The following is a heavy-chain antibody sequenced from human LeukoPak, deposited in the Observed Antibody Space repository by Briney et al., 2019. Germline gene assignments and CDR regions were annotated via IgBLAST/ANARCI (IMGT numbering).Heavy chain of an antibody. J-gene: IGHJ6*03. D-gene: IGHD3-3*01. CDR1: GGSISSYY. Sequence: PSETLSLTCTVSGGSISSYYWSWIRQPPGKGLEWIGEINHSGSTNYNPSLKSRVTISVDTSKNQFSLKLSSVTAADTAVYYCARPSDFWSGYFPPRRYMDVWGKGTTVTVSS. CDR3: ARPSDFWSGYFPPRRYMDV. V-gene: IGHV4-34*01. CDR2: INHSGST.